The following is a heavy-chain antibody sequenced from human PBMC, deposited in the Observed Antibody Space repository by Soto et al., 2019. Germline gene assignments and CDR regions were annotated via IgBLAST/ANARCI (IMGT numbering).Heavy chain of an antibody. CDR1: GFTFSSYG. V-gene: IGHV3-30*18. Sequence: LRLSCAASGFTFSSYGMHWVRQAPGKGLEWVAVISYDGSNKYYADSVKGRFTISRDNSKNTLYLQMNSLRAEDTAVYYCAKDLGIAAAVPDFDYWGQGTLVTVSS. CDR3: AKDLGIAAAVPDFDY. J-gene: IGHJ4*02. CDR2: ISYDGSNK. D-gene: IGHD6-13*01.